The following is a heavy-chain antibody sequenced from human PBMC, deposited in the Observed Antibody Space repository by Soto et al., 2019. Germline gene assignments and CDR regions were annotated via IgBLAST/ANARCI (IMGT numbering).Heavy chain of an antibody. D-gene: IGHD1-26*01. CDR1: GYTFTSYD. CDR3: ARAAHRRYYYGMDV. CDR2: MNPNSGNT. J-gene: IGHJ6*02. Sequence: ASVKVSCKASGYTFTSYDINWVRQATGQGLEWMGWMNPNSGNTGYAQKFQGRVTMTRNTSISTAYIELSSLRSEDTAVYYCARAAHRRYYYGMDVWGQGTTVTVSS. V-gene: IGHV1-8*01.